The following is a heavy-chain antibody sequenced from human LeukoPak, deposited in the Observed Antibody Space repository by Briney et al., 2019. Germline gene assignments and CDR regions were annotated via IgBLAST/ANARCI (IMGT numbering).Heavy chain of an antibody. J-gene: IGHJ6*03. CDR3: ARGRSSMVRGYYYYYMDV. Sequence: SETLSLTCAVSGGSISSGGYSWSWIRQPPGKGLEWIGYIYYSGSTHYNPSLKSRVTISVDTSKNQFSLKLSSVTAADTAVYYCARGRSSMVRGYYYYYMDVWGKGTTVTISS. D-gene: IGHD3-10*01. CDR1: GGSISSGGYS. V-gene: IGHV4-30-4*07. CDR2: IYYSGST.